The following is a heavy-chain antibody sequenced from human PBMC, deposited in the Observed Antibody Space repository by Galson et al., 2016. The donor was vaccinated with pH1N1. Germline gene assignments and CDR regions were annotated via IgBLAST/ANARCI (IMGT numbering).Heavy chain of an antibody. J-gene: IGHJ4*02. V-gene: IGHV4-61*01. CDR3: ARDRGYGSGTYYFGY. Sequence: LSLTCTVSGGSVNSTNYYWSWIRPPPGKGLEWIGYIYHSGTTNYNSSLKSRVTISIDTSQNQFSLKLRSVTAADTAIYYCARDRGYGSGTYYFGYWGQGSLVTVSS. CDR1: GGSVNSTNYY. D-gene: IGHD3-10*01. CDR2: IYHSGTT.